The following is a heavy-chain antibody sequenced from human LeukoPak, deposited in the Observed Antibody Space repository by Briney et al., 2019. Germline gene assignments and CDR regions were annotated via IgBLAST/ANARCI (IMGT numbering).Heavy chain of an antibody. D-gene: IGHD5-12*01. Sequence: EASVKVSCKASGYTFSTYGITWVRQARGQGLEWMGWISGHQGNTKYAQNFQGRVTMTIDTSTSTAYMDLRSLRSDDTAIYFCARSDLATITAGPFEYWGQGTQVAVSS. V-gene: IGHV1-18*01. CDR3: ARSDLATITAGPFEY. CDR2: ISGHQGNT. CDR1: GYTFSTYG. J-gene: IGHJ4*02.